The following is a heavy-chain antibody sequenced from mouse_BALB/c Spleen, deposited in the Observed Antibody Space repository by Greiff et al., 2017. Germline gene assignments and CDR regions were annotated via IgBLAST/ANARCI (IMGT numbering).Heavy chain of an antibody. V-gene: IGHV14-3*02. D-gene: IGHD1-2*01. CDR3: AMGIHYYGYFDY. J-gene: IGHJ2*01. CDR2: IDPANGNT. CDR1: GFNIKDTY. Sequence: VHVKQSGAELVKPGASVKLSCTASGFNIKDTYMHWVKQRPEQGLEWIGRIDPANGNTKYDPKFQGKATITADTSSNTAYLQLSSLTSEDTAVYYCAMGIHYYGYFDYWGQGTTLTVSS.